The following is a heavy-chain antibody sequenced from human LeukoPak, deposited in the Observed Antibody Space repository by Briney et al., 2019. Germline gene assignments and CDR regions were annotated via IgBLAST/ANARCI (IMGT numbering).Heavy chain of an antibody. J-gene: IGHJ4*02. V-gene: IGHV3-30*02. CDR3: AKDGASGFVGYYFDY. CDR1: GFTFSSYG. D-gene: IGHD3-22*01. CDR2: IRYDGSNK. Sequence: GGSLRLSCAASGFTFSSYGMHWVRQAPGKGLEWVAFIRYDGSNKYYADSVKGRFTISRDNYKNTLYLQMNSLRAEDTAVYYCAKDGASGFVGYYFDYWGQGTLVTVSS.